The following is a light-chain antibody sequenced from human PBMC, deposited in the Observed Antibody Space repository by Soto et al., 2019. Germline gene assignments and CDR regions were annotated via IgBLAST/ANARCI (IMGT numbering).Light chain of an antibody. CDR1: SRHNNYI. V-gene: IGLV4-60*02. J-gene: IGLJ3*02. CDR3: ETWDSNSRV. CDR2: LDASGSY. Sequence: QSVLTQSSSASAPLGSSVKLTCTLSSRHNNYIIAWHQQQPGKAPRFLMKLDASGSYNKGSGVPDRFSGSSSGADRYLTISNVHFEDEADYYCETWDSNSRVFGGRTKLTVL.